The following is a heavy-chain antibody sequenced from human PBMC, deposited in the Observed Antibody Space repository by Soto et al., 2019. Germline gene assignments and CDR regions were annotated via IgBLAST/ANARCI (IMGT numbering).Heavy chain of an antibody. CDR2: IDSDGST. CDR1: GFTVSSNY. V-gene: IGHV3-53*01. D-gene: IGHD6-19*01. CDR3: VRDQGIPVTA. Sequence: EVHLVESGGGLIQPGGSLRLSCEASGFTVSSNYMSWVRQAPGKGLEWISVIDSDGSTSYAESVKGRFTISRDTSKNTVYLQMNSLRAEDTAMYYCVRDQGIPVTAWGQGTLVTVSS. J-gene: IGHJ4*02.